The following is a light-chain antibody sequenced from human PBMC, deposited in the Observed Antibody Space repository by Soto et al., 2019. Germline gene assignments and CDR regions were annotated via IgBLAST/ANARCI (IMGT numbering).Light chain of an antibody. CDR2: DVS. V-gene: IGLV2-14*01. J-gene: IGLJ2*01. CDR1: SSDVGGYYS. Sequence: QSALTQPASVSGSPGQSIAISCTGTSSDVGGYYSVSWYQQHPGKAPKLVIYDVSNRPSGVSNRFSGSKSGNTASLTISGLQAEDEADYYCSSYTSSSTLVFGGGTQLTVL. CDR3: SSYTSSSTLV.